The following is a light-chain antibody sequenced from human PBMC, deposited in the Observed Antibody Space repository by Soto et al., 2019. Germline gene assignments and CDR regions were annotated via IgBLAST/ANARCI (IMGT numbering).Light chain of an antibody. Sequence: QSVLTQPPSVSGAPGQRVTISCTGSSSNIGAGCDVHWYQQLPGTAPKLLIYGNSNRPSGVPDRFSGSKSGTSASLAITGLQAEDEADYYCQSYDSSLSGYVFGTGTKVTVL. V-gene: IGLV1-40*01. CDR1: SSNIGAGCD. J-gene: IGLJ1*01. CDR3: QSYDSSLSGYV. CDR2: GNS.